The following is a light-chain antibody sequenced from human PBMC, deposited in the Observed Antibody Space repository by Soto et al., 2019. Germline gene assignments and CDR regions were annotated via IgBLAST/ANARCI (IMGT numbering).Light chain of an antibody. CDR2: DVN. V-gene: IGLV2-14*01. J-gene: IGLJ1*01. CDR3: SSYTSSITYV. CDR1: GSDVGGYNY. Sequence: QSALTQPASVSGSPGQSITISCTGAGSDVGGYNYVSWYQQRPDEAPKLMIYDVNNRPSGVSNRFSGSKSGNTASLTISGLQAEDEADYYCSSYTSSITYVFGTGTKVTVL.